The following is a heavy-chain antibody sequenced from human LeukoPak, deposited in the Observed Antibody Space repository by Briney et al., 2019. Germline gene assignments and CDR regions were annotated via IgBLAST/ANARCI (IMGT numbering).Heavy chain of an antibody. D-gene: IGHD3-22*01. V-gene: IGHV4-59*01. J-gene: IGHJ4*03. CDR2: IYSTGDT. CDR1: GASINNYY. Sequence: SETLSLTCTVSGASINNYYWSWVRQPPLKGLEWIGYIYSTGDTSYNPSLESRVSISMDTSKNHFSLEITSVTAADTAVYYCARGSRVYDRSGFHTWHDYWGHGTLVSVSS. CDR3: ARGSRVYDRSGFHTWHDY.